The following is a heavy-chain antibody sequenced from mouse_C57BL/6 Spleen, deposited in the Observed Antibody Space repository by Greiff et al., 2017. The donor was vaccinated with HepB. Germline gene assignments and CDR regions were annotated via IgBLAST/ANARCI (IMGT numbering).Heavy chain of an antibody. CDR1: GYTFTDYN. CDR3: ARGELYYGNYAFAY. V-gene: IGHV1-22*01. CDR2: INPNNGGT. D-gene: IGHD2-1*01. Sequence: EVQLQQSGPELVKPGASVKMSCKASGYTFTDYNMHWVKQSHGKSLEWIGYINPNNGGTSYNQKFKGKATLTVNKSSSTAYMELRSLTSEDSAVYYCARGELYYGNYAFAYWGQGTLVTVSA. J-gene: IGHJ3*01.